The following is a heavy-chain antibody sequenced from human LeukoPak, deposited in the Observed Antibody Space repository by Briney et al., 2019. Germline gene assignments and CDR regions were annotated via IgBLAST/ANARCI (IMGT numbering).Heavy chain of an antibody. Sequence: SETLSLTCTVSGGSISSGGYYWSWIRPHPGKGLEWIGYIYYSGSNYYNPSLNSRVTISVNTSKNQYSLKLSYVTAADTAVYYWARESWECSSTSCYGGFDYWGQGTLVTVSS. CDR2: IYYSGSN. CDR3: ARESWECSSTSCYGGFDY. D-gene: IGHD2-2*01. J-gene: IGHJ4*02. CDR1: GGSISSGGYY. V-gene: IGHV4-31*03.